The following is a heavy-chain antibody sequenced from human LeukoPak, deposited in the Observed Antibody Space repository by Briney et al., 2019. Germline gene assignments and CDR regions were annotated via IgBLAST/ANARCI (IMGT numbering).Heavy chain of an antibody. CDR2: ISGSGDTT. V-gene: IGHV3-23*01. J-gene: IGHJ4*02. CDR1: GFTFSSYS. CDR3: AKGDYGGDFRYFDY. D-gene: IGHD4-23*01. Sequence: GGSLRLSCAASGFTFSSYSMSWVRQAPGKGLEWVSLISGSGDTTNYADSVKGRFTISRDNSKNTLFLQMSSLRAEDTAVYYCAKGDYGGDFRYFDYWGQGTLVTVSS.